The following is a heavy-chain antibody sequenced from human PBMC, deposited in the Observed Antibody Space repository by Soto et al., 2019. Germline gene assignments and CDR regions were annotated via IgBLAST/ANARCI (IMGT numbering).Heavy chain of an antibody. CDR3: AKCPLRGSYDPYYSGMDA. J-gene: IGHJ6*02. Sequence: GGSLRLSCAASGFTFSSYAMSWVRQAPGKGLEWVSAISGSGGSTYYADSVKGRFTISRDNSKNTLYLQMNSLRAEDTAVYYCAKCPLRGSYDPYYSGMDAWGQGTTVTVPS. D-gene: IGHD1-26*01. V-gene: IGHV3-23*01. CDR2: ISGSGGST. CDR1: GFTFSSYA.